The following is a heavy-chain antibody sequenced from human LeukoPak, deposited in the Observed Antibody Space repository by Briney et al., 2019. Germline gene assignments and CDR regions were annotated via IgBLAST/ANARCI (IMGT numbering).Heavy chain of an antibody. D-gene: IGHD3-22*01. Sequence: SETLSLTCAVSDYSISIGNYWGWIRQPPGKGLEWIGSVYHSGSTHYSPSLKSRFTISVDTSKNQFSLKLRSVTAADTAVYYCARNDSSGYFDYWGQGTLVTVSS. CDR1: DYSISIGNY. V-gene: IGHV4-38-2*01. J-gene: IGHJ4*02. CDR2: VYHSGST. CDR3: ARNDSSGYFDY.